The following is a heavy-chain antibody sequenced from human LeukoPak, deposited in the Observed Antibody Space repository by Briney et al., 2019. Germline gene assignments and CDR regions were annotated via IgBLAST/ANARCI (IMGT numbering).Heavy chain of an antibody. CDR1: GGSISSYY. V-gene: IGHV4-59*08. CDR2: IYYSGST. Sequence: PSETLSLTCTVSGGSISSYYWSWIRQPPGKGLEWIGYIYYSGSTNYNPSLKSRVTISVDTSKNQFSLKLSSVTAADTAVYYCAKGCDSNYYYYYYMDVWGKGTTVTVSS. J-gene: IGHJ6*03. D-gene: IGHD3-22*01. CDR3: AKGCDSNYYYYYYMDV.